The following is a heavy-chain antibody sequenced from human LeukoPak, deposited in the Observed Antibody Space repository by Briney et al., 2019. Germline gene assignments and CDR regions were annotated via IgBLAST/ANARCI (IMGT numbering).Heavy chain of an antibody. Sequence: GGSLRLSCAAAGFTFNIYWMHWVRQAPGKGLVWVTRVNSDGSGTRYADSVKGRFTISRDNAKNTLYLQMHSLRAEDTAVYYCVRSAYGGEQADYWGQGTLVTVSS. D-gene: IGHD4-23*01. J-gene: IGHJ4*02. CDR3: VRSAYGGEQADY. CDR2: VNSDGSGT. V-gene: IGHV3-74*01. CDR1: GFTFNIYW.